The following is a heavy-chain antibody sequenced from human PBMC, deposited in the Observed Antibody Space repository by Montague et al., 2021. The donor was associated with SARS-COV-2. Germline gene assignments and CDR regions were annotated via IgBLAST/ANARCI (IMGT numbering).Heavy chain of an antibody. D-gene: IGHD3-16*01. CDR2: FDHSGNT. CDR1: GGSISGHY. CDR3: AREFRIELWQTNWYFGL. Sequence: SETLSLTCSVSGGSISGHYWSWIRQPPGKGLEWIGNFDHSGNTKYNPSLKSRATISVDTSKNQFALRLSCVTAADTAVYYCAREFRIELWQTNWYFGLWGRGTLVTVSS. J-gene: IGHJ2*01. V-gene: IGHV4-59*11.